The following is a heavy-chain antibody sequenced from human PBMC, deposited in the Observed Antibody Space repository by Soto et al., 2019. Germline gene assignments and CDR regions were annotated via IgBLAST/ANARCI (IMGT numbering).Heavy chain of an antibody. J-gene: IGHJ4*02. CDR2: IKGEADGGTT. D-gene: IGHD3-22*01. CDR1: GFTFSNAW. CDR3: TTGLSNGYYNFDY. V-gene: IGHV3-15*01. Sequence: GGSLRLSCAASGFTFSNAWMSWVRQAPGKGLEWVGRIKGEADGGTTDYAAPVKGRITISRDHSKDTLYLHMSSLKTEDTAVYYCTTGLSNGYYNFDYWGQGT.